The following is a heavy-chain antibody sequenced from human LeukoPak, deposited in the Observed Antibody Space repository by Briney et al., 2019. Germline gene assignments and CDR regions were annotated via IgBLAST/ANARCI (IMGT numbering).Heavy chain of an antibody. V-gene: IGHV4-34*01. CDR1: GGSFSGYY. J-gene: IGHJ6*02. D-gene: IGHD2-21*02. CDR3: ARGPLVVVTGASHYYYGMDV. CDR2: INHSGST. Sequence: SETLSLTCAVYGGSFSGYYWSWIRQPPGKGLEWIGEINHSGSTNYNPSLKSRVTISVDTSKNQFSLKLSSVTAADTAVYYCARGPLVVVTGASHYYYGMDVWGQGTTVTVSS.